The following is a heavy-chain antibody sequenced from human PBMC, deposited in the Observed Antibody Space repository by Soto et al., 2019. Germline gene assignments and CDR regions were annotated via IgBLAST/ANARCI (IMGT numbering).Heavy chain of an antibody. Sequence: ASVKVSCKASGYTFTSYGISWVRQAPGQGLEWMGWISAYNGNTNYAQKLQGRVTMTTDKSTSTAHMELRSLRSDDTAVYYCARDPPRYCSSTSCPKAGYYYGMDVWGQGTTVTVSS. CDR3: ARDPPRYCSSTSCPKAGYYYGMDV. V-gene: IGHV1-18*01. CDR1: GYTFTSYG. CDR2: ISAYNGNT. D-gene: IGHD2-2*01. J-gene: IGHJ6*02.